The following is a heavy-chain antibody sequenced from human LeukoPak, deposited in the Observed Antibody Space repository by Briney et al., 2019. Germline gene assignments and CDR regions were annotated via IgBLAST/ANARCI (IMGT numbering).Heavy chain of an antibody. CDR1: GFTFSSHW. CDR3: AKGSFDHGYSYDFWSGYLSY. D-gene: IGHD3-3*01. Sequence: GGSLRLSCAASGFTFSSHWMSWVRQAPGKGLEWVAVISYDGSNKYYADSVKGRFTISRDNSKNTLYLQMNSLRAEDTAVYYCAKGSFDHGYSYDFWSGYLSYWGQGTLVTVSS. J-gene: IGHJ4*02. CDR2: ISYDGSNK. V-gene: IGHV3-30*18.